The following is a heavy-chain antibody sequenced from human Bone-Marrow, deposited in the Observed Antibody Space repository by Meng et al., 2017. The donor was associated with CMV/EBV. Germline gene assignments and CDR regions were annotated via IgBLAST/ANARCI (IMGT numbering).Heavy chain of an antibody. CDR1: GGSFSGYY. Sequence: SETLSLTCAVYGGSFSGYYWSWIRQPPGKGLEWIGEINHSGSTNYNPSLKSRLSISMDTSKNQFSLKVRSVTAADTAVYFCARDGTNYFYYGMDVWGQGTTVTVSS. D-gene: IGHD5-24*01. CDR2: INHSGST. J-gene: IGHJ6*02. CDR3: ARDGTNYFYYGMDV. V-gene: IGHV4-34*01.